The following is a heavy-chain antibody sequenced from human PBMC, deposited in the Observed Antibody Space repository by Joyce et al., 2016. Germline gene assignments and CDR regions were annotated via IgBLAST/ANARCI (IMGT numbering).Heavy chain of an antibody. CDR3: ARIGDSGNDY. Sequence: QVTLRESGPALVKPTQNLTLTCTFSGFSLRTTGMCVSWIRQSSGKALEWLAVIDWDGDKYYSTSLKARLTISKDSSEDQVVLRMTNMDPVDTATYYCARIGDSGNDYWGQGMLVTVSS. J-gene: IGHJ1*01. CDR1: GFSLRTTGMC. D-gene: IGHD1-14*01. V-gene: IGHV2-70*13. CDR2: IDWDGDK.